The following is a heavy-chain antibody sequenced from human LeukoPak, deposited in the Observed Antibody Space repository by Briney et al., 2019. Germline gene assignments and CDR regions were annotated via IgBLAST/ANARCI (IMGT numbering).Heavy chain of an antibody. CDR3: ARDPPRTGYYMDY. CDR1: GFTFSSYA. Sequence: PGGSLRLSCAASGFTFSSYAMHWVRQAPGKGLEWVAVISYDGSNKYYADSVEGRFTISRDNSKNTLYLQMNSLRAEDTAVYYCARDPPRTGYYMDYWGQGTLVTVSS. CDR2: ISYDGSNK. J-gene: IGHJ4*02. V-gene: IGHV3-30*04. D-gene: IGHD3/OR15-3a*01.